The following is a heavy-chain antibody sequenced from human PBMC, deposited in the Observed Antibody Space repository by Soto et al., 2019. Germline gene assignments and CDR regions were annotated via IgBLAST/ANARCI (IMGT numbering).Heavy chain of an antibody. V-gene: IGHV4-34*01. CDR1: GGSFRGYY. CDR3: ARLRRLGNRGGWFDP. Sequence: SETLSLTCAVYGGSFRGYYWSWIRQPPGKGMEGIGEINHSGSTNYNPTLKSRVTISVDTSKNQFSLKLSSVTAADTAVYYCARLRRLGNRGGWFDPWGQGTLVTVSS. D-gene: IGHD3-10*01. CDR2: INHSGST. J-gene: IGHJ5*02.